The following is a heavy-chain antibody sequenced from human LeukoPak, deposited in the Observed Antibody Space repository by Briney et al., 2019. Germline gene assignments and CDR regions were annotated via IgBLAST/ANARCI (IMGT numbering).Heavy chain of an antibody. CDR1: GFSFSSYG. Sequence: GGSLRLSCAASGFSFSSYGMHWVRQAPGKGLEWVAVISYDGSNKYYADSVKGRFTISRDNSKNTLYLQMNSLRAEDTAVYYCAKDPEMATITGHYFDYWGQGTLVTVSS. D-gene: IGHD5-24*01. CDR3: AKDPEMATITGHYFDY. CDR2: ISYDGSNK. J-gene: IGHJ4*02. V-gene: IGHV3-30*18.